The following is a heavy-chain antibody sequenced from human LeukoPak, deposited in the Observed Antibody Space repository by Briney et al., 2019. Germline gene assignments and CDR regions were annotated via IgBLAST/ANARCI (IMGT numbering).Heavy chain of an antibody. D-gene: IGHD2-2*02. Sequence: SGTLSLTCAVSGGSISSSNWWSWVRQPPGKGLEWIGEIYRSGSTNYNPSLKSRVTISVDKSKNQFSLKLSSVTAADTAVYYCASSILVPAAIRAFDIWGQGTMDTVSS. CDR2: IYRSGST. CDR3: ASSILVPAAIRAFDI. CDR1: GGSISSSNW. V-gene: IGHV4-4*02. J-gene: IGHJ3*02.